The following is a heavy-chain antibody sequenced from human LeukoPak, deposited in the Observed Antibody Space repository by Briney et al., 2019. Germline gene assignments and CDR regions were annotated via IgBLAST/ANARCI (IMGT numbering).Heavy chain of an antibody. V-gene: IGHV4-34*01. D-gene: IGHD2-21*02. Sequence: SETLSLTCAVYGGSFSGYYWSWIRQPPGKGLEWIGEINHSGSTNYNPSLKSRVTISVDTSKNQFSLKLSSVTAADTAVYYCARSDPFDYWGQGTLVTVSS. CDR3: ARSDPFDY. CDR1: GGSFSGYY. J-gene: IGHJ4*02. CDR2: INHSGST.